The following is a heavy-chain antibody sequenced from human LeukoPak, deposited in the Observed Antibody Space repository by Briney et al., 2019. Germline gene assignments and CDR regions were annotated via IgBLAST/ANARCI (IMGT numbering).Heavy chain of an antibody. CDR3: ARDLFFSDAGYSSGWRAEYFHH. CDR1: GFTFSDYY. Sequence: GGSLRLSCAASGFTFSDYYMTWIRQAPGRGLEWISYINGSSSDTKYADSVKGRFTISRDNAKNSLYLLMNSLRAEDTAVYYCARDLFFSDAGYSSGWRAEYFHHWGQGTLVTVSS. V-gene: IGHV3-11*06. CDR2: INGSSSDT. D-gene: IGHD6-19*01. J-gene: IGHJ1*01.